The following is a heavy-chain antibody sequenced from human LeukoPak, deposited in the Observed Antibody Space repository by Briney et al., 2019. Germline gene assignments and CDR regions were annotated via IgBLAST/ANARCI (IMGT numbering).Heavy chain of an antibody. CDR1: GFTFSSYS. CDR2: ISSSSSYI. J-gene: IGHJ4*02. V-gene: IGHV3-21*01. D-gene: IGHD1-26*01. CDR3: ARSLVGALDY. Sequence: GGSLRLSRAASGFTFSSYSMNWVRQAPGKGLEWVSSISSSSSYIYYADSVKGRFTISRDNAKNSLYLQMNSLRAEDTAVYYCARSLVGALDYWGQGTLGTVSS.